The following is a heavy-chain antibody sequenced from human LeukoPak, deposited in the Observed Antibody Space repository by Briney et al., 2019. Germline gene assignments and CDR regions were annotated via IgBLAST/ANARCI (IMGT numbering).Heavy chain of an antibody. J-gene: IGHJ4*02. CDR3: AIRPYDSSGYSQY. D-gene: IGHD3-22*01. CDR1: GFTFSSYW. CDR2: IKQDGSEK. Sequence: GGSLRLSCAASGFTFSSYWMSWVRQAPGKGLEWVANIKQDGSEKYYVDSVKGRFTTSRDNAKNSLYLQMNSLRAEDTAVYYCAIRPYDSSGYSQYWGQGTLVTVSS. V-gene: IGHV3-7*01.